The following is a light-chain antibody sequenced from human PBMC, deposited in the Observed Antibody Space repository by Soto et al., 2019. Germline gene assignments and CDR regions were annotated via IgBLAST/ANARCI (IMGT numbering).Light chain of an antibody. CDR1: QSINNW. CDR2: KAS. CDR3: QQYSSYSPIT. V-gene: IGKV1-5*03. J-gene: IGKJ5*01. Sequence: IQITQSTCTLSASVANRLTITCRDSQSINNWLAWYQKKPGRAPKLVIYKASVLETVAPSRFSGTGSGTEFTLTINGLQPDDFATYYCQQYSSYSPITFGQGTRLEIK.